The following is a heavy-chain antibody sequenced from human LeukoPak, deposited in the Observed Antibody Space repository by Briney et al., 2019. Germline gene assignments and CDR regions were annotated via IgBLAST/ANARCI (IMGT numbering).Heavy chain of an antibody. CDR1: GFTFSSYG. D-gene: IGHD3-16*02. CDR2: IRYDGSNK. V-gene: IGHV3-30*02. Sequence: PGGSLRLSCAASGFTFSSYGMHWVRQAPGKGLEWVPFIRYDGSNKYYADSVKGRFTISRDNSKNTLYLQMNSLRAEDTAVYYCAKFPADYVWGSYRPGHFDYWGQGTLVTVSS. J-gene: IGHJ4*02. CDR3: AKFPADYVWGSYRPGHFDY.